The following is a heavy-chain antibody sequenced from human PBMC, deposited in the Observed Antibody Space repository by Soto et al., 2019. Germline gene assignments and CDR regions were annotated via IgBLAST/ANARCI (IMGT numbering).Heavy chain of an antibody. Sequence: ASVKVSCKASGYTFTSYYMHWVRQAPGQGLEWMGIINPSGGSTSYAQKFQGRVTMTRDTSTSTVYMELSSLRSEDTAVYYCARHGNPRKSRPYYYYGMDVWGQGTRVTVSS. D-gene: IGHD6-6*01. CDR1: GYTFTSYY. J-gene: IGHJ6*02. V-gene: IGHV1-46*01. CDR3: ARHGNPRKSRPYYYYGMDV. CDR2: INPSGGST.